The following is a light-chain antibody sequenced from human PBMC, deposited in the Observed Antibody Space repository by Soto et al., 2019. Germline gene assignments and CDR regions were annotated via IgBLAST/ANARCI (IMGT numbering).Light chain of an antibody. CDR2: EDN. CDR1: SGSVASNY. CDR3: QSYDSGNRGV. J-gene: IGLJ2*01. V-gene: IGLV6-57*02. Sequence: NFMLTQPQSVSESPGKTVTISCTGSSGSVASNYIQWYQQRPGSAPTTVIYEDNRRPSGVPERFSGSVDSSSNSASLTISGLKPEDEADYYCQSYDSGNRGVFGGGTKVTVL.